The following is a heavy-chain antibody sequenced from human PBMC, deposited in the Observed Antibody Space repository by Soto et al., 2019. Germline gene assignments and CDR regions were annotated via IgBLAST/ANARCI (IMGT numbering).Heavy chain of an antibody. CDR1: GGTFSSYA. CDR3: ARNQDPDIVVVPAAYYYYYYGMDV. Sequence: QVQLVQSGAEVKKPGSSVKVSCKASGGTFSSYAISWVRQAPGQGLEWMGGIIPIFGTANYAQKYQGRVTITANEYTTTACMELSSLSSDETAVYYCARNQDPDIVVVPAAYYYYYYGMDVWGQGTTVTVSS. CDR2: IIPIFGTA. V-gene: IGHV1-69*01. D-gene: IGHD2-2*01. J-gene: IGHJ6*02.